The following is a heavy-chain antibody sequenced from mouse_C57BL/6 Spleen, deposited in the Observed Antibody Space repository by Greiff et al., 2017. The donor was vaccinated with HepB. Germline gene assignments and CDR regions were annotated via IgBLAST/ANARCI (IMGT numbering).Heavy chain of an antibody. D-gene: IGHD1-1*01. V-gene: IGHV1-15*01. CDR2: IDPETGGT. J-gene: IGHJ2*01. CDR1: GYTFTDYE. CDR3: TRSVYYYGSSLYYFDY. Sequence: VKLVESGAELVRPGASVTLSCKASGYTFTDYEMHWVKQTPVHGLEWIGAIDPETGGTAYNQKFKGKAILTADKSSSTAYMELRSLTSEDSAVYYCTRSVYYYGSSLYYFDYWGQGTTLTVSS.